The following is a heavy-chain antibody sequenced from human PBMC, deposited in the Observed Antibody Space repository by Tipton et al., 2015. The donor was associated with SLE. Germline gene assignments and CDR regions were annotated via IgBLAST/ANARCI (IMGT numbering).Heavy chain of an antibody. CDR2: ISAYSGIT. CDR1: GYTFTNYG. V-gene: IGHV1-18*01. CDR3: ARVDSSGWYSVDY. D-gene: IGHD6-19*01. Sequence: QSGPEVKKPGASVRVSCKSSGYTFTNYGISWVRQAPGQGLEWMGWISAYSGITNYAQKLQGRVTMTTDTSTTTAYMDLMSLRSDDTAVYYCARVDSSGWYSVDYWGQGTLVTVSS. J-gene: IGHJ4*02.